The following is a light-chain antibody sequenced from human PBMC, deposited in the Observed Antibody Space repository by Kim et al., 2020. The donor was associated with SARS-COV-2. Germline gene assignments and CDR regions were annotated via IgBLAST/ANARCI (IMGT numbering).Light chain of an antibody. CDR3: QQYNNWPPTT. CDR2: GAF. CDR1: QNINTK. V-gene: IGKV3-15*01. Sequence: VPPGERATLSCRASQNINTKLAWYQQKPGQAPRLLIYGAFTRATGIPARFSGSVSGTEFTLTISSLQSEDFAVYYCQQYNNWPPTTFGQGTKLEI. J-gene: IGKJ2*01.